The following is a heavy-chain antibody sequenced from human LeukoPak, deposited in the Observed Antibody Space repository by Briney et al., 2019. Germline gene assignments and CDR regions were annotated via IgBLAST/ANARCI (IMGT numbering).Heavy chain of an antibody. V-gene: IGHV4-39*07. Sequence: SETLSLTCSVSGGSISSTNYHWGWIRQLPGKGLEWIGSIYYSGSTYYTPSLKSRVTISVDTSKNQFSLKLTSVTAADTAVYYCARAGGMPASFDYWGQGTLVTVSS. CDR1: GGSISSTNYH. CDR3: ARAGGMPASFDY. CDR2: IYYSGST. J-gene: IGHJ4*02. D-gene: IGHD3-16*01.